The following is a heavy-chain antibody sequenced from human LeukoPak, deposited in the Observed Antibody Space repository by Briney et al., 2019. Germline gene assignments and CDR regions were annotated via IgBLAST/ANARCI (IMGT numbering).Heavy chain of an antibody. CDR2: ISTYDGDT. Sequence: ASVKVSCKASGYTFTRYGITWVRQAPGQGLEWMGWISTYDGDTYYAQKFQGRVTMTRDTSTGTAYMELRGLRSDDTALYYCARDVLNRCIGGICPIDDWGQGTLVTVSS. V-gene: IGHV1-18*04. D-gene: IGHD2-15*01. CDR1: GYTFTRYG. CDR3: ARDVLNRCIGGICPIDD. J-gene: IGHJ4*02.